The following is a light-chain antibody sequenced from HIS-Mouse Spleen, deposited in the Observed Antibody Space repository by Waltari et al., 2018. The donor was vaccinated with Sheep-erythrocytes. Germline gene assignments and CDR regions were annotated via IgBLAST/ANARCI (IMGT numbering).Light chain of an antibody. J-gene: IGLJ3*02. V-gene: IGLV2-23*01. CDR1: SSDVGSYNL. CDR3: CSYAGSSTPWV. CDR2: EGS. Sequence: QSALTQPASVSGSPGQSITIPCTGTSSDVGSYNLASWYQQHPGKAPKLMIYEGSKRPSGVSNRVSGSKSGNTASLTISGLQAEDEADYYCCSYAGSSTPWVFGGGTKLTVL.